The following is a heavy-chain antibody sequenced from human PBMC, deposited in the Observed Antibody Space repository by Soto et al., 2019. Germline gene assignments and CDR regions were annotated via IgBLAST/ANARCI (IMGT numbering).Heavy chain of an antibody. CDR1: GYTFTSYG. Sequence: ASVKVSCKASGYTFTSYGISWVRQAPGQGLEWMGWISAYNGNTNYAQKLQGRVTMTTDTSTSTAYMELRSLRSDYTAVYYCARAVIVVVPAAIVRLGCMDGWGQGTTVTVSS. CDR3: ARAVIVVVPAAIVRLGCMDG. J-gene: IGHJ6*01. CDR2: ISAYNGNT. D-gene: IGHD2-2*01. V-gene: IGHV1-18*04.